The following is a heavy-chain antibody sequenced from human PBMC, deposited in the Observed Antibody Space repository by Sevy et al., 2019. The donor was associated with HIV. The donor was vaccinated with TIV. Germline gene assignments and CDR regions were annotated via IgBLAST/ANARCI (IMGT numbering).Heavy chain of an antibody. CDR1: GGSIRSSHW. V-gene: IGHV4-4*02. CDR3: AREEYFYGSGTYDYGMDV. CDR2: IYYSGSR. J-gene: IGHJ6*02. D-gene: IGHD3-10*01. Sequence: SDTLSLTCAVSGGSIRSSHWWSWVRQSPGKGLEWIGEIYYSGSRNYNPSLKSRLTISVDTSNNLFSLRLSSVTAADTVVYYCAREEYFYGSGTYDYGMDVWGQGTTVTVSS.